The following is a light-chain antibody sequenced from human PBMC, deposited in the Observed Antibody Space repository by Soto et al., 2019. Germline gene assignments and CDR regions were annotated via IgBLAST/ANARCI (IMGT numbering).Light chain of an antibody. Sequence: QSVLVQPPSVSGAPGQRVTISCTGSSSNFGSGYDVQWYQQLPGRAPKFLISGNNDRPSGLPDRFSASKSGTSASLAITGLQAEDEADYYCQTYDTSLSAYVFGTGTQLTVL. CDR3: QTYDTSLSAYV. CDR2: GNN. J-gene: IGLJ1*01. CDR1: SSNFGSGYD. V-gene: IGLV1-40*01.